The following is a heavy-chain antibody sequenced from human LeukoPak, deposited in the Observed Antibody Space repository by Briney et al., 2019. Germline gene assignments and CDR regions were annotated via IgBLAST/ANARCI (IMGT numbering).Heavy chain of an antibody. D-gene: IGHD6-6*01. J-gene: IGHJ4*02. V-gene: IGHV4-59*08. CDR1: GGSISSYY. Sequence: PSETLSLTWTVSGGSISSYYWSWIRQPPGKGLEWIGYIYYSGSTNYNPSLKSRVTTSVDTSKNQFSLKLSSVTAADTAVYYCARHTPYSSSIDYWGQGTLVTVSS. CDR2: IYYSGST. CDR3: ARHTPYSSSIDY.